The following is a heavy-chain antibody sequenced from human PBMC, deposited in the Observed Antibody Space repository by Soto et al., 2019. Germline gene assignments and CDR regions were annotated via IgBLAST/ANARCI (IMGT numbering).Heavy chain of an antibody. CDR3: ARDLDIVVVPAAMRSTYYLYGMDV. V-gene: IGHV1-69*13. CDR1: GGTFSSYA. Sequence: ASVKVSCKASGGTFSSYAISWVRQAPGQGLEWMGGIIPIFGTANYAQKFQGRVTITADESTSTAYMELSSLRSEDTAVYYCARDLDIVVVPAAMRSTYYLYGMDVWGQGTTVTVSS. J-gene: IGHJ6*02. D-gene: IGHD2-2*01. CDR2: IIPIFGTA.